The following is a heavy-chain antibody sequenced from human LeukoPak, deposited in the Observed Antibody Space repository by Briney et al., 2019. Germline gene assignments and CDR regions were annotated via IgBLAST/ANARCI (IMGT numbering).Heavy chain of an antibody. CDR1: GFTSSSFG. V-gene: IGHV3-33*01. D-gene: IGHD1-7*01. CDR2: IWYDASNK. CDR3: VRGVGVSRFNYLDP. J-gene: IGHJ5*02. Sequence: GRSLTLSCAASGFTSSSFGMHWVRQAPGKGLEWVAVIWYDASNKYYVDSVKGRFTISRDNSKNTLYLQMNSLRDDDTAVYYCVRGVGVSRFNYLDPWGQGTLVIVSS.